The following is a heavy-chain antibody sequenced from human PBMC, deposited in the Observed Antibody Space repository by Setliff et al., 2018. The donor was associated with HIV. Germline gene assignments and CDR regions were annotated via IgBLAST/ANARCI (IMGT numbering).Heavy chain of an antibody. Sequence: LSCAASGFTFDDYAMHWVRQAPGKGLEWVSGISWNSGSIGYADSVKGRFTISRDNAKNSLYLQMNSLRAEDTALYYCAKDRTGGYDAFDIWGQGTMVTVSS. J-gene: IGHJ3*02. V-gene: IGHV3-9*01. CDR2: ISWNSGSI. CDR3: AKDRTGGYDAFDI. CDR1: GFTFDDYA. D-gene: IGHD7-27*01.